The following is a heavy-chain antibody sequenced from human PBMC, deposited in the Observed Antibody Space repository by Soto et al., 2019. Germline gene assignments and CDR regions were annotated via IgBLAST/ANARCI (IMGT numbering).Heavy chain of an antibody. J-gene: IGHJ4*02. CDR1: GFTFSSYS. V-gene: IGHV3-21*01. CDR3: ARPLTSIPGY. CDR2: ISSSSSYI. D-gene: IGHD3-3*02. Sequence: RRLSCAASGFTFSSYSMNWVRQAPGKGLEWVSSISSSSSYIYYADSVKGRFTISRDNAKNSLYLQMNSLRAEDTAVYYCARPLTSIPGYWGQGTLVTVSS.